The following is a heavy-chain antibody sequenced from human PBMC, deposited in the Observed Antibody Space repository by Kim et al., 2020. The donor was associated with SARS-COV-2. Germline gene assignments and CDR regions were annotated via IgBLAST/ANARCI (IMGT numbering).Heavy chain of an antibody. J-gene: IGHJ6*02. D-gene: IGHD5-18*01. Sequence: GGSLRLSCAASGFTVSSNYMSWVRQAPGKGLEWVSVIYSGGSTYYADSVKGRFTISRDNSKNTLYLQMNSLRAEDTAVYYCARDNYSYGHWGHHSYYGMDVWGQGTTVTVSS. V-gene: IGHV3-53*01. CDR2: IYSGGST. CDR3: ARDNYSYGHWGHHSYYGMDV. CDR1: GFTVSSNY.